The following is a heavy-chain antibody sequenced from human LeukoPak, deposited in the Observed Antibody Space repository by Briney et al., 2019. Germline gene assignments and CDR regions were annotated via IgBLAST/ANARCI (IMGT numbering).Heavy chain of an antibody. CDR1: GFTLDDYA. V-gene: IGHV3-9*01. CDR2: ISWNSGSI. Sequence: GGSLRLSCAASGFTLDDYAMHWVRQAPGKGLEWVSGISWNSGSIGYADSVKGRFTISRDNAKNSLYLQMNSLRAEDTASYYCAKDMYGVRGVIDYWGQGTLVTVSS. CDR3: AKDMYGVRGVIDY. J-gene: IGHJ4*02. D-gene: IGHD3-10*01.